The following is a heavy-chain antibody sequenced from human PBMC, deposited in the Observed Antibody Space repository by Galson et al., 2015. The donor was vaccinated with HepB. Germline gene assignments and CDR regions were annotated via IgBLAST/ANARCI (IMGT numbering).Heavy chain of an antibody. V-gene: IGHV3-30-3*01. CDR1: GITFSTYA. CDR2: ISFDGSDI. D-gene: IGHD3-16*01. J-gene: IGHJ4*02. Sequence: SLRLSCAASGITFSTYAMNWVRQAPGTGLEWVAVISFDGSDIHYADSVTGRFTISRDTSQNPLFLQMDSLRLEDTAVYFCARAPGRSASYDYWGQGTLVTVSS. CDR3: ARAPGRSASYDY.